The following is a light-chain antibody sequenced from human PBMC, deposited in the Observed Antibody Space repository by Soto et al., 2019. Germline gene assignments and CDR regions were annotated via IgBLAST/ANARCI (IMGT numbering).Light chain of an antibody. J-gene: IGKJ2*01. Sequence: DIQMTQSPSTLSASVGDRVTLTCRACQTISTWLAWYQQTPGKAPKLLIYGASSLQTGVPSRFSGSGSGTEFTLTISSLQPDDFATYYCQQYNSYSYTFGQGTKLEIK. CDR1: QTISTW. V-gene: IGKV1-5*01. CDR3: QQYNSYSYT. CDR2: GAS.